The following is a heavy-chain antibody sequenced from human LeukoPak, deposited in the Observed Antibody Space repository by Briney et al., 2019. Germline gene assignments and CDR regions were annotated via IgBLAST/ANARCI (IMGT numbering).Heavy chain of an antibody. V-gene: IGHV4-59*08. CDR1: GGSISSYY. Sequence: TLSLTCTVSGGSISSYYWSWIRQPPGKGLEWIGYIYYSGSTNYNPSLKSRVTISVDTSKNQFSLKLSSVTAADTAVYYCARGGSPYSSSWYNAFDIWGQGTMVTVSS. CDR3: ARGGSPYSSSWYNAFDI. CDR2: IYYSGST. D-gene: IGHD6-13*01. J-gene: IGHJ3*02.